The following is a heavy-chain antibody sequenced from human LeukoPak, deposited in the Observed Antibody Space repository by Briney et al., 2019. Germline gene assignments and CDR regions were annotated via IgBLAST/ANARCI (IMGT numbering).Heavy chain of an antibody. J-gene: IGHJ4*02. V-gene: IGHV4-39*01. CDR2: IYYSGST. D-gene: IGHD3-22*01. CDR3: ARRDDSSGYHKIFDY. CDR1: GGSISSSSYY. Sequence: SETLSLTCTVSGGSISSSSYYWGWIRQPPGKGLEWIGSIYYSGSTYYNPSLKSRVTISVDTSKNQFSLKLSSVTAADTAVYFCARRDDSSGYHKIFDYWGPGTLVTVSS.